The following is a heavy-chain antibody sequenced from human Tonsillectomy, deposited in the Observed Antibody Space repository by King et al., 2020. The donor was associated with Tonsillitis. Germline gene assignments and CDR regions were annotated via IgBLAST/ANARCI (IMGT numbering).Heavy chain of an antibody. Sequence: VQLVESGGGLVQPGGSLRLSCAASGFTFSDHYMDWVRQAPGKGLEWVGRTKNKANSYTTEYAASVKGRFTISRDDSKNSLYLQMNSLKTEDTAVYYCLAWIQFVGYWGQGTLVTVPS. V-gene: IGHV3-72*01. CDR1: GFTFSDHY. D-gene: IGHD5-18*01. CDR2: TKNKANSYTT. CDR3: LAWIQFVGY. J-gene: IGHJ4*02.